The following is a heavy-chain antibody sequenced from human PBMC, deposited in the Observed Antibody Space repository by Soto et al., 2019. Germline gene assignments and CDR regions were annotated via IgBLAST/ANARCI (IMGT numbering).Heavy chain of an antibody. V-gene: IGHV1-8*02. Sequence: ASVKVSCKASGYTFTSYDINWVRQAAGQGPEWMGSVTPRNGDTAFAQKYQGRVTVTSNTSMSTVYMELSNLRSDDTVVYYCARGGSYWARRHYFDSWGQGPLVTVSS. D-gene: IGHD2-8*02. CDR1: GYTFTSYD. CDR2: VTPRNGDT. J-gene: IGHJ4*02. CDR3: ARGGSYWARRHYFDS.